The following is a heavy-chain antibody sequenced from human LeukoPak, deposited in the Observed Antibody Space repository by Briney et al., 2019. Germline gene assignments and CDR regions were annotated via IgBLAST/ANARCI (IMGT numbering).Heavy chain of an antibody. CDR2: INHSGST. Sequence: SETLSLTCAVYGGSFSGYYWSWIRQPPGKRLEWIGEINHSGSTNYNPSLKSRVTISVDTSKNPFSLKLSSVTAADTAVYYCAREAIYYDSSGYHIGFHDYWGQGTLVTVSS. D-gene: IGHD3-22*01. CDR3: AREAIYYDSSGYHIGFHDY. CDR1: GGSFSGYY. V-gene: IGHV4-34*01. J-gene: IGHJ4*02.